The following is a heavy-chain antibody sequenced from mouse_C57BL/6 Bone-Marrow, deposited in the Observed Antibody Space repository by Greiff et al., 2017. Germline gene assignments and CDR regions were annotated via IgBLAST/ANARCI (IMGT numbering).Heavy chain of an antibody. Sequence: VQLKESGPELVKPGASVKISCKASGYSFPDYNMNWVKQSNGKRLEWIGVINPNYGTTSYNQKFKGKATLTVDQSSSTAYMQLNSLTSEDSAVYYCARYEYDLSYYYAMDYWGQGTSVTVSS. V-gene: IGHV1-39*01. CDR2: INPNYGTT. CDR1: GYSFPDYN. D-gene: IGHD2-4*01. J-gene: IGHJ4*01. CDR3: ARYEYDLSYYYAMDY.